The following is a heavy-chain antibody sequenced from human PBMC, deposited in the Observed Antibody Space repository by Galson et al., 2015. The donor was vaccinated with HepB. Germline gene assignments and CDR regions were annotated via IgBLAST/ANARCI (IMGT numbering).Heavy chain of an antibody. V-gene: IGHV7-4-1*02. D-gene: IGHD3-3*01. Sequence: SVKVSCKASGYTFTDYVVNWVRLAPGQGLEWMGWMNTNTGKPTYAPGFAGRSVFSLDTSVTTAYLQISSLETDDTAVYYCARSPLRFLDWLPYYDYYYMDVGGEGTTVTVSS. J-gene: IGHJ6*03. CDR2: MNTNTGKP. CDR3: ARSPLRFLDWLPYYDYYYMDV. CDR1: GYTFTDYV.